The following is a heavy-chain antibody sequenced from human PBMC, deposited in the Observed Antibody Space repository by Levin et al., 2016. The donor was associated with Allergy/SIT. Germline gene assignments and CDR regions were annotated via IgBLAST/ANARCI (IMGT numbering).Heavy chain of an antibody. CDR2: ISGSGGST. Sequence: GGSLRLFCAASGFTFSSYAMSWVRQAPGKGLEWVSAISGSGGSTYYADSVKGRFTISRDNSKNTLYLQMNSLRAEDTAVYYCAKLGSRGYYFDYWGQGTLVTVSS. CDR3: AKLGSRGYYFDY. CDR1: GFTFSSYA. D-gene: IGHD1-26*01. V-gene: IGHV3-23*01. J-gene: IGHJ4*02.